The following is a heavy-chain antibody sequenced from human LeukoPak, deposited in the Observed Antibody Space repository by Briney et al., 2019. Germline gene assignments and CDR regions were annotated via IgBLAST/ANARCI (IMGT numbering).Heavy chain of an antibody. D-gene: IGHD3-10*01. Sequence: PGGSLRLSCAASGFTFDDYAMHWVRQAPGKGLEWVSGISWNSGSIGYADSVKGRFTISRDNAKNSLYLQMNSLRAEDTALYYCAKDMRFTSNWYFDLWGRGTLVTVSS. CDR1: GFTFDDYA. V-gene: IGHV3-9*01. CDR3: AKDMRFTSNWYFDL. CDR2: ISWNSGSI. J-gene: IGHJ2*01.